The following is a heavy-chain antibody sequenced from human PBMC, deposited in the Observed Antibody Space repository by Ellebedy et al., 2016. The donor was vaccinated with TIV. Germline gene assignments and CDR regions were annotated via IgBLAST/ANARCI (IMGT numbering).Heavy chain of an antibody. D-gene: IGHD3-10*01. CDR1: GFTFSSYA. CDR2: ISGSGGST. J-gene: IGHJ4*02. V-gene: IGHV3-23*01. Sequence: GESLKISXAASGFTFSSYAMSWVRQAPGKGLEWVSAISGSGGSTYYADSVKGRFTISRDNSKNTLYLQMNSLRAEDTAVYYCAKGRSLWFGEHWDYWGQGTLVTVSS. CDR3: AKGRSLWFGEHWDY.